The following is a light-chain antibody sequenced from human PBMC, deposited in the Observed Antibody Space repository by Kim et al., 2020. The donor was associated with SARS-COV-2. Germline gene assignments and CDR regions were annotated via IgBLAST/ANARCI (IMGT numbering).Light chain of an antibody. CDR1: ALPKKY. V-gene: IGLV3-10*01. Sequence: SYELTQPPSVSVSPGQTARITCSGDALPKKYAYWYQQKSGQAPVLVIYEDSKRPSDIPERFSGSSSGTVATLTISGAQVDDEADYYCYSTDSSSNLWVFGGGTQLTVL. CDR2: EDS. CDR3: YSTDSSSNLWV. J-gene: IGLJ3*02.